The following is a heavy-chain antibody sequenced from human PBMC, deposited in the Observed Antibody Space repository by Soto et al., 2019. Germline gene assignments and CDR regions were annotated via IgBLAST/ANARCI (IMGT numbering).Heavy chain of an antibody. CDR1: GFTFSSFA. D-gene: IGHD4-4*01. Sequence: EVQLLESGGGLVQPGGSLRLSCAASGFTFSSFAMNWVRQAPGKGLEWVSAITGSGSSAYFADSVKGRFTISRDNSKKTLYLQMNSPRDEDSGVYSFAKATGTTSYYYGVDVRGQGTMVIVSS. J-gene: IGHJ6*02. CDR2: ITGSGSSA. V-gene: IGHV3-23*01. CDR3: AKATGTTSYYYGVDV.